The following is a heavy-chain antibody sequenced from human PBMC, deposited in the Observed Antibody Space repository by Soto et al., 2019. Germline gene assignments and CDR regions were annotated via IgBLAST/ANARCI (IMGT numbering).Heavy chain of an antibody. CDR2: IDNYGTDS. D-gene: IGHD3-10*01. CDR3: ARGWFGPDV. Sequence: EVQLVESGGGLVQPGGSLRLSCAASGFTLSGLSMHWVRQAPGKGLVWVSGIDNYGTDSTYADSVKGRFTSSRDNAKNMLYIQMKSLRVEATAVSYCARGWFGPDVWGKGTTVTVSS. V-gene: IGHV3-74*01. CDR1: GFTLSGLS. J-gene: IGHJ6*04.